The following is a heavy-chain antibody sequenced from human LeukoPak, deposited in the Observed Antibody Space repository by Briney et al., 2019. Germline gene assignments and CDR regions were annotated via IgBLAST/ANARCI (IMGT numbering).Heavy chain of an antibody. CDR1: GGSISTYN. J-gene: IGHJ6*02. CDR2: IYTSGST. Sequence: SETLSLTCTVSGGSISTYNWTWIRQPAGEGVEWVGRIYTSGSTNYNPSLKSRVTMSVDTSKNQFSLKLTSVTAADTAVYFCATEYYFAMDVWGQGTTVTVSS. V-gene: IGHV4-4*07. CDR3: ATEYYFAMDV.